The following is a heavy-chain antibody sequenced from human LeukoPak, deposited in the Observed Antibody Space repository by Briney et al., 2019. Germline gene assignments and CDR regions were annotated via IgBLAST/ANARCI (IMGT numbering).Heavy chain of an antibody. CDR1: GGSISSGGYF. Sequence: SETLSLTCTVSGGSISSGGYFWSWIRQHPGKGLEWIAHIYHAGSTHDNPSLRGRVAISLDTSANQFSLRLSSVTAADTDVYFCARATHYSASTGGPYMDVWGQGTTVTVSS. CDR2: IYHAGST. D-gene: IGHD3-22*01. CDR3: ARATHYSASTGGPYMDV. V-gene: IGHV4-31*03. J-gene: IGHJ6*03.